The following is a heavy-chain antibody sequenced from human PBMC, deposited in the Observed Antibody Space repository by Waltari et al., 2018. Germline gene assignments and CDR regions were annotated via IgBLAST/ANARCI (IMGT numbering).Heavy chain of an antibody. J-gene: IGHJ6*02. Sequence: EEQLLESGGGLVQPGDSLRLSCAASGFRFSNYWMNWVRQAPGRGLVWVARISNDESSIPYADSVKGRFTISRDNAKNTLYLQMKRLRAEDTALYYCVRLAQRTYRSPVPGRHYYYGMDVWGQGTTVTVSS. V-gene: IGHV3-74*03. CDR3: VRLAQRTYRSPVPGRHYYYGMDV. CDR1: GFRFSNYW. CDR2: ISNDESSI. D-gene: IGHD3-10*01.